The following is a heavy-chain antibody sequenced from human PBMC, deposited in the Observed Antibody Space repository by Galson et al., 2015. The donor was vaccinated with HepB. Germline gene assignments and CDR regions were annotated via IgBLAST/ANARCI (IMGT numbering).Heavy chain of an antibody. CDR2: ISGFTGNT. J-gene: IGHJ4*02. V-gene: IGHV3-23*01. CDR1: GFTFSNYA. Sequence: ALRLSCAAPGFTFSNYAMTWVRQAPGKGLEWVSTISGFTGNTYYADSVKGRFTISSDNSKTMLHLQMNSLRAEDTAVYYCAKDERRYTSGWSFDYWGQGTRVTVSP. CDR3: AKDERRYTSGWSFDY. D-gene: IGHD6-19*01.